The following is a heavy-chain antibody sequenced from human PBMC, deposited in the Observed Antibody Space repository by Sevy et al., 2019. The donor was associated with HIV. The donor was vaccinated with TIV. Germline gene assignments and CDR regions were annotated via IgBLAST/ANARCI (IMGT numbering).Heavy chain of an antibody. V-gene: IGHV3-48*02. CDR1: GFTFSSYS. Sequence: GGSLRLSCAASGFTFSSYSMNWVRQAPGKGLEWVSYISSSSSTIYYADSVKGRFTISRDNAKNSLYLQRNSLGDEATAVYYWAGIWDYYDSKWGQGTLVTVSS. CDR3: AGIWDYYDSK. CDR2: ISSSSSTI. J-gene: IGHJ4*02. D-gene: IGHD3-22*01.